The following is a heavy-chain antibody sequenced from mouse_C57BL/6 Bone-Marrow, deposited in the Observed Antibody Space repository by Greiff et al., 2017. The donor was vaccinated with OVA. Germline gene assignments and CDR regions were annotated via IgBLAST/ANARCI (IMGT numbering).Heavy chain of an antibody. CDR2: INYDGSST. CDR3: ARVLNAMDY. J-gene: IGHJ4*01. CDR1: GFTFSDYY. Sequence: EVQRVESEGGLVQPGSSMKLSCTASGFTFSDYYMAWVRQVPEKGLEWVANINYDGSSTYYLDSLKSRFIISRDNAKNILYLQMSSLKSEDTATYYCARVLNAMDYWGQGTSVTVSS. V-gene: IGHV5-16*01.